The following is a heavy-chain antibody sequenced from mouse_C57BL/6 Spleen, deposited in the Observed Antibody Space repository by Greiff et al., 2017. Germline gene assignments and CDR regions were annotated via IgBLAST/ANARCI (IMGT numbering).Heavy chain of an antibody. CDR1: GFTFSSYA. Sequence: EVKLVESGGGLVKPGGSLKLSCAASGFTFSSYAMSWVRQTPEKRLEWVATISDGGSYTYYPDNVKGRFTISRDNAKNNLYLQMSHLKSEDTAMYYCARDRVITTVVAEDYYAMDYWGQGTSVTVSS. CDR3: ARDRVITTVVAEDYYAMDY. D-gene: IGHD1-1*01. J-gene: IGHJ4*01. V-gene: IGHV5-4*01. CDR2: ISDGGSYT.